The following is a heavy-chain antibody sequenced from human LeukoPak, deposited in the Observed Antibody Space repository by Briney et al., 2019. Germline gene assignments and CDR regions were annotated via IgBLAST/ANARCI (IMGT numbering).Heavy chain of an antibody. CDR3: ARLTGYYDSSGYLDY. V-gene: IGHV3-48*01. CDR2: ISSSSSTI. CDR1: GFTFSSYS. D-gene: IGHD3-22*01. Sequence: GGSLRLPCAASGFTFSSYSMNWVRQAPGKGLEWVSYISSSSSTIYYADSVKGRFTISRDNAKNSLYLQMNSLRAEDTAVYYCARLTGYYDSSGYLDYWGQGTLVTVSS. J-gene: IGHJ4*02.